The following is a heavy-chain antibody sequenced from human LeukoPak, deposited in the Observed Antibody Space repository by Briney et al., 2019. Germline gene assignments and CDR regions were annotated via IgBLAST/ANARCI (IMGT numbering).Heavy chain of an antibody. Sequence: ASVKVSCKASGYTFTNYDINWVRQAPGQGLEWMGWISAHNGNTNYAQKLQGRVTMTTDTSTTTAYMEMRSLRSDDTAEYYCARLAYVANYIDYWGQGTLVTVS. CDR1: GYTFTNYD. D-gene: IGHD3-16*01. J-gene: IGHJ4*02. CDR2: ISAHNGNT. V-gene: IGHV1-18*01. CDR3: ARLAYVANYIDY.